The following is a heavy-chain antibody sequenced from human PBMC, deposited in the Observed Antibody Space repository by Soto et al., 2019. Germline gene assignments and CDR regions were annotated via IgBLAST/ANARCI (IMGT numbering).Heavy chain of an antibody. V-gene: IGHV1-18*04. CDR3: AREGSGRYYDYYYGMDV. Sequence: ASVKVSCKASGYTFTSSGISWLRQSPGQGLEWMGWISGYNGNTNYAQKLRGRVTMTTDKYTSTAYMELRSLRSDDTAVYYCAREGSGRYYDYYYGMDVWGQGTTVTVS. D-gene: IGHD1-26*01. CDR2: ISGYNGNT. CDR1: GYTFTSSG. J-gene: IGHJ6*02.